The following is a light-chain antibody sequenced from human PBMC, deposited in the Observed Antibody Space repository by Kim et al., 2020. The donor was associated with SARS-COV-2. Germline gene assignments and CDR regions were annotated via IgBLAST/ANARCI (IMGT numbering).Light chain of an antibody. V-gene: IGLV2-11*01. J-gene: IGLJ2*01. CDR2: DVS. CDR3: CSYASSVV. CDR1: SSGVGGYNY. Sequence: SPGKSVTISCTRNSSGVGGYNYVSWYQQHPGKAPKLMIYDVSKRPSGVPDRFSGSKSGNTASLTISGVQPEDEADYYCCSYASSVVFGGGTQLTVL.